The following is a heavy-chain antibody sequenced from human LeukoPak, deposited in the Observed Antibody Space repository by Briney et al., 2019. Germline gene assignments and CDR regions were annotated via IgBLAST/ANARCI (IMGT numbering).Heavy chain of an antibody. J-gene: IGHJ5*02. CDR2: FDPEDGET. CDR3: ARDNSVGDYAWWFDP. D-gene: IGHD1-26*01. CDR1: GYTLTELS. V-gene: IGHV1-24*01. Sequence: ASVKVSCTVSGYTLTELSMHWVRQAPGKGLEWMGGFDPEDGETIYAQKFQGRVTMTRDMSTSTDYLELSSLRSEDTAVYYCARDNSVGDYAWWFDPWGQGTLVTVSS.